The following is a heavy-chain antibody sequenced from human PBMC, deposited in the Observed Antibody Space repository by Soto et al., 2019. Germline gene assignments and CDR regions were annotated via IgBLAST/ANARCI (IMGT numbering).Heavy chain of an antibody. J-gene: IGHJ5*02. CDR3: AGGGGTSISCRFDP. D-gene: IGHD2-2*01. V-gene: IGHV1-8*01. Sequence: GASVKVSCKASGCTFISYDSNWVRQATGQGLEWMGWMNPNSGNTGYYTSYTQKLQGRVTMTRNTSISRGYMELNSLRSEDTAVFHCAGGGGTSISCRFDPWGQGTLVTVSS. CDR1: GCTFISYD. CDR2: MNPNSGNT.